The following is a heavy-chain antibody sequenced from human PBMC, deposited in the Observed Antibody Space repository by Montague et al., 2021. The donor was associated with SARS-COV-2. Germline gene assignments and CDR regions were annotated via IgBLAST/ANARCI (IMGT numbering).Heavy chain of an antibody. Sequence: SETLSLTCTVSGGSFIGYFWSWIRQSPGRGLEWIGEMNHNGNTQYNPYLKSRVTLSIDTPRIHISLQLTSVTAAATAVYYCARRLHSYGWGNYRDWGQGTLVTVSS. CDR2: MNHNGNT. J-gene: IGHJ4*02. V-gene: IGHV4-34*01. D-gene: IGHD1-7*01. CDR3: ARRLHSYGWGNYRD. CDR1: GGSFIGYF.